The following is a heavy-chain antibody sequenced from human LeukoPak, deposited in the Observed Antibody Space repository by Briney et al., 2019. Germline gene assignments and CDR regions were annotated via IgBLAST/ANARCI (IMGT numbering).Heavy chain of an antibody. CDR1: GGSISSSSYY. CDR2: IYYSGST. V-gene: IGHV4-39*07. Sequence: SETLSLTCTVSGGSISSSSYYWGWIRQPPGKGLEWIGSIYYSGSTYYNPSLKSRVTISVDTSKNQFSLKLSSVTAADTAVYYCASGAYDSSGYYGYWGQGTLVTVSS. D-gene: IGHD3-22*01. J-gene: IGHJ4*02. CDR3: ASGAYDSSGYYGY.